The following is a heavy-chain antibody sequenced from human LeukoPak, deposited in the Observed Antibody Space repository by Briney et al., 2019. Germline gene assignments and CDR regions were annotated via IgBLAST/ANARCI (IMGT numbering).Heavy chain of an antibody. D-gene: IGHD6-19*01. CDR2: ISSSTTTI. Sequence: PGGSLRLSCAASGFTFSSYAMHWVRQAPGKGLEWVSYISSSTTTIYYADSVKGRFTISRDSAKESLYLQMNSLRAEDTAVYYCARADNSAWYSYFDYWGQGTLVTVSS. J-gene: IGHJ4*02. CDR3: ARADNSAWYSYFDY. CDR1: GFTFSSYA. V-gene: IGHV3-48*04.